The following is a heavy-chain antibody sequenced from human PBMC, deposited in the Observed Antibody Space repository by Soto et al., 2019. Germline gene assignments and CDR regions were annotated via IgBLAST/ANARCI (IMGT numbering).Heavy chain of an antibody. V-gene: IGHV6-1*01. J-gene: IGHJ4*02. CDR3: ARTQNPLSIAARPFDY. Sequence: SETLSLTCAISGDSVSSNSAAWNWIRQSPSRGLEWLGRTYYRSKWYNDYAVSVKSRITINPDTSKNQFSLQLNSVTPEDTAVYYCARTQNPLSIAARPFDYWGQGTLVTVSS. CDR2: TYYRSKWYN. CDR1: GDSVSSNSAA. D-gene: IGHD6-6*01.